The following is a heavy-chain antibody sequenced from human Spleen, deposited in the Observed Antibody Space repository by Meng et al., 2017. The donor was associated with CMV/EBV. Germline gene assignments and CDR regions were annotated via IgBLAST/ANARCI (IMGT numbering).Heavy chain of an antibody. CDR3: ARIGLCSGTTCYTGDYSSRHFDY. CDR1: YA. J-gene: IGHJ4*02. Sequence: YAISWVRQAPGQGLEWMGGIIPIFGTANYAQKFRGRVTITTDESRITAYMELSSLRSEDTAVYYCARIGLCSGTTCYTGDYSSRHFDYWGQGTLVTVSS. V-gene: IGHV1-69*05. D-gene: IGHD2-2*02. CDR2: IIPIFGTA.